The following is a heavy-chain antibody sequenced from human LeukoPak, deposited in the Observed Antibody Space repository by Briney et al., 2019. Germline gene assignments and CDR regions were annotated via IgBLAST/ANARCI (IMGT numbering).Heavy chain of an antibody. CDR2: INHSGST. J-gene: IGHJ4*02. CDR1: GGSFSGYY. CDR3: ARGGRIFAPIWSGYYKEYYFDY. V-gene: IGHV4-34*01. Sequence: SETLSLTCAVYGGSFSGYYWSWIRQPPGKGLEWIGEINHSGSTNYNPSLKSRVTISVDTSKNQFSLKLSSVTAADTAVYYCARGGRIFAPIWSGYYKEYYFDYWGQGTLVTVSS. D-gene: IGHD3-3*01.